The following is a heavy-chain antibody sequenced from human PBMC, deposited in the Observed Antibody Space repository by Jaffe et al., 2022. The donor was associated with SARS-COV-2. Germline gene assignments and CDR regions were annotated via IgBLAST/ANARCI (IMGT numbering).Heavy chain of an antibody. CDR2: IPFDGSNK. V-gene: IGHV3-30*04. J-gene: IGHJ4*02. D-gene: IGHD3-22*01. CDR3: AGSFTYYFDTSAAIDS. Sequence: QVQLVESGGGVVQPGRSLRLSCAASGFTFSSYAMHWVRQAPGKGLEWVAAIPFDGSNKYYADSGKGRFTISRDNSKNTLSLQMNSLKTEDTAVYYCAGSFTYYFDTSAAIDSWGQGTLVTVSS. CDR1: GFTFSSYA.